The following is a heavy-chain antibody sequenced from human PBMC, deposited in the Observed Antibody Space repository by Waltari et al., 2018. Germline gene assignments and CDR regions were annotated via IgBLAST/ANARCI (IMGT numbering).Heavy chain of an antibody. CDR3: ARESCSGGSCYSDY. V-gene: IGHV3-53*01. Sequence: EVQLVESGGGLIQPGGSLRLSCAASGFRVSSNYMSWISQAPGKGLGWVSVIYSGGSTYYADSVKGRFTISRDNSKNTLYLQMNSLRAEDTAVYYCARESCSGGSCYSDYWGQGTLVTVSS. CDR1: GFRVSSNY. CDR2: IYSGGST. J-gene: IGHJ4*02. D-gene: IGHD2-15*01.